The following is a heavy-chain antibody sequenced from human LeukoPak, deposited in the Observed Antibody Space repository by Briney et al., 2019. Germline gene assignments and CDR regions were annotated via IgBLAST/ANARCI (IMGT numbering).Heavy chain of an antibody. CDR1: GYTFTSSD. CDR2: MNPNSGDT. Sequence: ASVKVSCRASGYTFTSSDIIWVRQATGQGLEWMGWMNPNSGDTGYAQKFQGRVTMTRDTSISTAYMELSSLTSDDTAVYYCARGGAGTLEAVDWGQGTLVTVSS. D-gene: IGHD6-19*01. V-gene: IGHV1-8*01. CDR3: ARGGAGTLEAVD. J-gene: IGHJ4*02.